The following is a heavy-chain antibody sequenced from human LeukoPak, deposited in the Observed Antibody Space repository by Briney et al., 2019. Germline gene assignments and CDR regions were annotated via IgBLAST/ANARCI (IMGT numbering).Heavy chain of an antibody. D-gene: IGHD2-8*01. CDR2: IYYSENT. J-gene: IGHJ5*02. CDR1: GXSISSYY. V-gene: IGHV4-59*01. Sequence: PSETLSLTCTVSGXSISSYYWSWIRQPPGKGLEWIVYIYYSENTNYTPSLKRRVTISVDTSKNQFSLKLSSVTAADTAMYYCARGMGGNWFDPWGQGTLVTVSS. CDR3: ARGMGGNWFDP.